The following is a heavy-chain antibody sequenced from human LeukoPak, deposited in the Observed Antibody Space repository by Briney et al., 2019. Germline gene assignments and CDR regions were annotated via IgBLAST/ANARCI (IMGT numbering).Heavy chain of an antibody. CDR1: GFTFSSYA. J-gene: IGHJ4*02. Sequence: GGSLRLSCAASGFTFSSYAMSWVRQAPGKGLEWVSAISGSGGSTYYADSVKGRFTISRDNSKNTLYLQMNSLRAEDTAVYYCAKGLGIAVAGLENYWGQGTLVTVSS. V-gene: IGHV3-23*01. CDR2: ISGSGGST. CDR3: AKGLGIAVAGLENY. D-gene: IGHD6-19*01.